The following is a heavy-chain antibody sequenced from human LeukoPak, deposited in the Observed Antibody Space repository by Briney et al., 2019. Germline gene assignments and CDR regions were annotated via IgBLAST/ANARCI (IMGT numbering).Heavy chain of an antibody. CDR2: IYYSGST. V-gene: IGHV4-59*01. D-gene: IGHD1-26*01. Sequence: SETLSLTCTVSGGSISSYYWSWIRQPPGKGLEWIGYIYYSGSTNYNPSLKSRVTISVDTSKNQFSLKLSSVTAADTAVYYCARGGATTTRAVPNFDYWGQGTLVTVSS. J-gene: IGHJ4*02. CDR1: GGSISSYY. CDR3: ARGGATTTRAVPNFDY.